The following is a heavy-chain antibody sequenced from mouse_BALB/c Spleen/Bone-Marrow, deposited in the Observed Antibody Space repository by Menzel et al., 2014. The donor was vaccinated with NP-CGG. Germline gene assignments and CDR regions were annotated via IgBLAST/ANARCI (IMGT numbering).Heavy chain of an antibody. Sequence: VKLVESGPGLVAPSQSLSITCTVSGLSLIGYGVNWVRQPPGKGLEWLGMIWGDGRTDYNSALKSSLIISKDNSKSQVFLKMNSLQTDDTARYYCARHRDNYFYFDCWGQGTTLTVSS. D-gene: IGHD1-3*01. V-gene: IGHV2-6-7*01. J-gene: IGHJ2*01. CDR3: ARHRDNYFYFDC. CDR1: GLSLIGYG. CDR2: IWGDGRT.